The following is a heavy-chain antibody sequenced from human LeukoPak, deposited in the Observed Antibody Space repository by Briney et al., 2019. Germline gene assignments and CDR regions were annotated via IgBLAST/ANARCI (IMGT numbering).Heavy chain of an antibody. D-gene: IGHD6-13*01. CDR1: GYTFTSYV. CDR3: ARELSSTWYSNWFAP. V-gene: IGHV1-18*01. Sequence: ASVKVSCKASGYTFTSYVISWMRQAPGQGLEWMGWISAYNGNTNYALKLQGRVTMTADTSTSTAYMELRSLRSDDTAVYYCARELSSTWYSNWFAPWGQGTLVTVSS. CDR2: ISAYNGNT. J-gene: IGHJ5*02.